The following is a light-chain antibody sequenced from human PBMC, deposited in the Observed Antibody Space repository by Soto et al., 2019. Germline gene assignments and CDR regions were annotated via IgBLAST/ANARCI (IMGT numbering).Light chain of an antibody. V-gene: IGKV3-15*01. CDR3: QQYNNWPV. Sequence: IVMTQSPATLSVSPGERATLSRRASQSVSSNLAWYQQKPGQAPRLLIYGASTRATGIPARFSGSGSGTEFTLTISSLQSEDFAVYYCQQYNNWPVFGPGTKVDIK. CDR2: GAS. CDR1: QSVSSN. J-gene: IGKJ3*01.